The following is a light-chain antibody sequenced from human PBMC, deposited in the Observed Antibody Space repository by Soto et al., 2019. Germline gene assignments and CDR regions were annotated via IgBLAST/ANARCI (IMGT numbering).Light chain of an antibody. V-gene: IGKV3-20*01. Sequence: EIVMTQSPVTLSVSPGERATLSCRASQSVSSYLAWYQQKPGQAPRLLIYDASNRATGIPARFSGSGSGTGFTLTISRLEPEDFAVYYCQQYGSSPPSSTFGQGTRLEIK. J-gene: IGKJ5*01. CDR2: DAS. CDR3: QQYGSSPPSST. CDR1: QSVSSY.